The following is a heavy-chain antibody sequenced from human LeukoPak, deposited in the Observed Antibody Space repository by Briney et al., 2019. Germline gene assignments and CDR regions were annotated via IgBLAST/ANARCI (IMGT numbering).Heavy chain of an antibody. Sequence: GGSLRLSCAGSGFTFSSYWMQWVRQAPGKGLVWVSRINSDGSSTSYADSVKGRFTISRDNAKNTLYLQMNSLRAEDTAVYYCARDVGYGRLAYWGQSTLVTVSS. CDR1: GFTFSSYW. J-gene: IGHJ4*02. D-gene: IGHD5-12*01. CDR3: ARDVGYGRLAY. V-gene: IGHV3-74*01. CDR2: INSDGSST.